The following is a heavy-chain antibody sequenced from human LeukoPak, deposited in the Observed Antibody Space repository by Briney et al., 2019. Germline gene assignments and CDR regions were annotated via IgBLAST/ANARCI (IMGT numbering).Heavy chain of an antibody. CDR2: IKQDGSEK. Sequence: GGSLRLSCAASGFTFSSYWMHWVRQAPGKGLEWVANIKQDGSEKYYVDSVKGRFTISRDNAKNSLYLQMNSLRAEDTAVYYCAREDIVVVPAADISWFGEFQLPPYYYYYMDVWGKGTTVTISS. CDR1: GFTFSSYW. CDR3: AREDIVVVPAADISWFGEFQLPPYYYYYMDV. J-gene: IGHJ6*03. D-gene: IGHD2-2*01. V-gene: IGHV3-7*01.